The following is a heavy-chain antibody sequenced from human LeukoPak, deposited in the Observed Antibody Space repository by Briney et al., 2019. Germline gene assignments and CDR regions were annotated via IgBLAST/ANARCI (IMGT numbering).Heavy chain of an antibody. V-gene: IGHV4-4*07. CDR3: AREEFCNGGGCSFDS. D-gene: IGHD2-15*01. J-gene: IGHJ4*02. CDR1: GGSINSYY. Sequence: SETLSLTCTVSGGSINSYYWSWIRQSAGKGLEWIGRIYPSGTTNYNPSLKSRVTVSLDTSKNHFSLNLSSVTAADTAMYYCAREEFCNGGGCSFDSWGQGALVTVSS. CDR2: IYPSGTT.